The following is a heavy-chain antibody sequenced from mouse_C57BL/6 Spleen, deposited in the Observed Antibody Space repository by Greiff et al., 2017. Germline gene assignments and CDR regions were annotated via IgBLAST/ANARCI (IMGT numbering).Heavy chain of an antibody. CDR1: GYTFTSYW. D-gene: IGHD1-1*02. CDR2: IDPSDSYT. J-gene: IGHJ2*01. Sequence: QVQLQQPGAELVMPGASVKLSCKASGYTFTSYWMHWVKQRPGQGLEWIGEIDPSDSYTNYNQKFKGKSTLTVDKSSSTAYMQLSRLTSEDSAVYYCARGWEGYFDYWGQGTTLTVSS. CDR3: ARGWEGYFDY. V-gene: IGHV1-69*01.